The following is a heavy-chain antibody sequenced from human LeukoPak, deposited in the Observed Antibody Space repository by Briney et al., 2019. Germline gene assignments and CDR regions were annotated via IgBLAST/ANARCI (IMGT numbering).Heavy chain of an antibody. Sequence: SETLSLTCAVSGGSISSYYWSWIRQPPGKGLEWIGYIYYSGSTSYNPSLKSRVTISVDTSKNQFSLKLSSVTAPDTAVYYCARHRGLADSFYPFDPWGQGTLVTVSS. CDR3: ARHRGLADSFYPFDP. CDR2: IYYSGST. CDR1: GGSISSYY. D-gene: IGHD3-10*01. J-gene: IGHJ5*02. V-gene: IGHV4-59*08.